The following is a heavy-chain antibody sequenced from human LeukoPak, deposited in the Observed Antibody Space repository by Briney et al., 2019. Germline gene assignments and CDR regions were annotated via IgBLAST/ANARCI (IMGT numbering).Heavy chain of an antibody. J-gene: IGHJ5*02. V-gene: IGHV1-18*01. CDR3: ARDSTIFGHGDFDP. CDR1: GYTFTSYG. D-gene: IGHD3-3*01. CDR2: ITIYDGNT. Sequence: EASVKVSCKASGYTFTSYGISWVRQAPGQGLEWMGLITIYDGNTKYAQKFQGRVTMTTDTSTSTAYLELRSLRSDDTAVYYCARDSTIFGHGDFDPWGQGTLVTVSS.